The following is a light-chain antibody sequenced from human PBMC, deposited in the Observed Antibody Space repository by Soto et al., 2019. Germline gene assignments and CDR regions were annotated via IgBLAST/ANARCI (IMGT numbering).Light chain of an antibody. V-gene: IGKV3-20*01. Sequence: EIVLTQSPDTLSLSPGERATLSCRASESVSDNYLAWYQQRSGQAPRLVIYGASSRASAVPDRFSGSGSGADFTLTISGLEPEDFAVYYCQQYGSSPLTFGGGTKVEIK. CDR1: ESVSDNY. CDR2: GAS. CDR3: QQYGSSPLT. J-gene: IGKJ4*01.